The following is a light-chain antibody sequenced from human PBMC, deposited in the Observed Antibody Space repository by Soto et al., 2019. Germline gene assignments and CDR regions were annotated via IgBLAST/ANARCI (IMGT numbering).Light chain of an antibody. CDR2: DAS. CDR3: QQRSNWTLT. Sequence: DMVWTQSPSTLSLSPGERATLACRARQSFSSSLACYQQIPGQAPRLLIYDASSRATGIPATFSGSGSGKTFAITIACLEAEDFSVHCCQQRSNWTLTCGGGTQVETK. V-gene: IGKV3-11*01. CDR1: QSFSSS. J-gene: IGKJ4*01.